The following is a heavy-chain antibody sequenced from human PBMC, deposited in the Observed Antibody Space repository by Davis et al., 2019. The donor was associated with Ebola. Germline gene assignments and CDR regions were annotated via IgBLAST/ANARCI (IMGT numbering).Heavy chain of an antibody. CDR3: ARGIRGTVTANY. Sequence: ASVKVSCKASGYTFSNYDIHWVRQASGQGLEWMGWKNPNSGNTGSAQKFQGRVTMTMNTSISTAYMELSSLRSEDTAVYYCARGIRGTVTANYWGQGTLVTVSS. J-gene: IGHJ4*02. V-gene: IGHV1-8*02. D-gene: IGHD4-11*01. CDR2: KNPNSGNT. CDR1: GYTFSNYD.